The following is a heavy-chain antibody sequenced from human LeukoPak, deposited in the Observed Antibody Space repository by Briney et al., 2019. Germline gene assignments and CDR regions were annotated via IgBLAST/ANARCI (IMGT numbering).Heavy chain of an antibody. J-gene: IGHJ4*02. D-gene: IGHD3-3*01. Sequence: AASVKVSRKASGYPFTTYGLSWVRQAPGQGLEWMGQISGNDGDTNYAQKFQGRVTMTTDTATSTAYMELTSLRSDDTAVYYCARDVPDFWSGFDYWGQGTLVTVSP. CDR2: ISGNDGDT. CDR1: GYPFTTYG. CDR3: ARDVPDFWSGFDY. V-gene: IGHV1-18*01.